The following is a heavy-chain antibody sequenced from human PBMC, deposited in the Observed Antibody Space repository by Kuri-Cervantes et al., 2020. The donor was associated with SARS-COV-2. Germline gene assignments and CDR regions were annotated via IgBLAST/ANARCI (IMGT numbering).Heavy chain of an antibody. D-gene: IGHD2-15*01. CDR3: AKESWYEDSRLGYFDL. J-gene: IGHJ2*01. Sequence: SLKISCAASGFTSDDYAMHWVRQAPGKGLEWVSGISWNSGSIGYADSVKGRFTISRDNAKNSLYLQMNSLRAEDTASYYCAKESWYEDSRLGYFDLWGRGTLVTVSS. V-gene: IGHV3-9*02. CDR2: ISWNSGSI. CDR1: GFTSDDYA.